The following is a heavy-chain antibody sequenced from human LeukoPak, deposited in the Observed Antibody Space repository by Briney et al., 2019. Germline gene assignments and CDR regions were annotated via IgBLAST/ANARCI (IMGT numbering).Heavy chain of an antibody. D-gene: IGHD3-10*01. V-gene: IGHV3-7*01. CDR1: GFTFNTFW. CDR3: ARVKGGMVPFDH. Sequence: GGSLRLSCEASGFTFNTFWMSWVRQAPGKGLEWVANINQGGRDTNYVDSVKGRFTIARDDAKNSLYLQMNSLRAEDTAVYFCARVKGGMVPFDHWGQGTLVTVSS. J-gene: IGHJ4*02. CDR2: INQGGRDT.